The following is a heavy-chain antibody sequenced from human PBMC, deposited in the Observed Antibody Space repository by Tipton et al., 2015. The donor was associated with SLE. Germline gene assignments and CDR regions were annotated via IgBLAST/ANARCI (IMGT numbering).Heavy chain of an antibody. Sequence: LRLSCSVSGGSISSDHWIWIRQPPGKGLEWIGYISDGGGTNHNPSLKSRVTISVDPAKNQFSLKLNSVTAADTAVYYCARLGRRGGNWYCDLWGRGTLVTVSS. D-gene: IGHD3-16*01. V-gene: IGHV4-59*12. CDR2: ISDGGGT. J-gene: IGHJ2*01. CDR3: ARLGRRGGNWYCDL. CDR1: GGSISSDH.